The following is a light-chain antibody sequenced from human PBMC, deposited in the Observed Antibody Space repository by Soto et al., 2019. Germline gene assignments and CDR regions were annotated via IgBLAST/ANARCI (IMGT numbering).Light chain of an antibody. V-gene: IGKV1-8*01. J-gene: IGKJ1*01. CDR2: AAS. CDR1: QGISSY. CDR3: QQYYSYPLT. Sequence: AIRMTQSPSSPSASTGDRVTITCRASQGISSYLAWYQQKPGKAPKLLIYAASTLQSGVPSRFSGSGSGTDFTLTISCLQSEDFATYYCQQYYSYPLTFGQGTKVDIK.